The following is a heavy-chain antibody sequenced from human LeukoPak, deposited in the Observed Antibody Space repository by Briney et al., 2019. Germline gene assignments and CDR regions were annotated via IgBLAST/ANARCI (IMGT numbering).Heavy chain of an antibody. D-gene: IGHD4-11*01. CDR2: INSDGSST. J-gene: IGHJ4*02. CDR3: VRGLVPGFLDY. CDR1: GFTFSSYW. Sequence: GGSLRLSCAASGFTFSSYWMHWVRQAPGKGLVWVSRINSDGSSTTYADSVKGRFTISRDNAKNTLYLQMNSLRAEDTAMYYCVRGLVPGFLDYWGQGTPVTVSS. V-gene: IGHV3-74*01.